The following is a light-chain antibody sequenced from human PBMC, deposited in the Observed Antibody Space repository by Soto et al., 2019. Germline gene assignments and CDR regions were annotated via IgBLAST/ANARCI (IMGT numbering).Light chain of an antibody. CDR1: ESISNN. V-gene: IGKV1-39*01. J-gene: IGKJ1*01. CDR3: QQTYSTPRGA. CDR2: AAS. Sequence: DIQMTQSPSSLSASVGDRVTITCRASESISNNLNWYQQKPGKAPKLLIYAASTLQSGVPSRFSGGGSGTDFTLTIGSLQPEDFPTYYCQQTYSTPRGAFGQGTKVEIK.